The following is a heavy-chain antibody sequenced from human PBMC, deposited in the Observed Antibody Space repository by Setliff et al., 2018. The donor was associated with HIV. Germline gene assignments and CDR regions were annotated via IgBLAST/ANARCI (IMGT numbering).Heavy chain of an antibody. J-gene: IGHJ4*02. CDR3: AREARDGYGPLRYYFPS. Sequence: SETLSLTCTVSGGSISSGSYYWSWMRQPAGKGLEWIGHIYTSGSTNYNPSLKSRVTISVDTSKNQFSLKLSSVTAADTAVYYCAREARDGYGPLRYYFPSWGQGTLVTVSS. V-gene: IGHV4-61*09. CDR1: GGSISSGSYY. D-gene: IGHD5-12*01. CDR2: IYTSGST.